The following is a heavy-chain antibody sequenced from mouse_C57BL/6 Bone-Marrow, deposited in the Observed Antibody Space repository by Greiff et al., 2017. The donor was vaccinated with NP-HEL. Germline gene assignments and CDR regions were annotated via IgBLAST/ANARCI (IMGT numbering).Heavy chain of an antibody. CDR3: ARRGLRREGFAY. CDR2: ISDGGSYT. V-gene: IGHV5-4*01. CDR1: GFTFSSYA. J-gene: IGHJ3*01. D-gene: IGHD2-4*01. Sequence: DVHLVESGGGLVKPGGSLKLSCAASGFTFSSYAMSWVRQTPEKRLEWVATISDGGSYTYYPDNVKGRFTISRDNAKNNLYLQMSHLKSEDTAMYYCARRGLRREGFAYWGQGTLVTVSA.